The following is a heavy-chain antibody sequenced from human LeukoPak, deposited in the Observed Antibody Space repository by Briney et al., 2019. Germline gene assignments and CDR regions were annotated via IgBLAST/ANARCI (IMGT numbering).Heavy chain of an antibody. D-gene: IGHD6-13*01. V-gene: IGHV3-30*02. J-gene: IGHJ4*02. CDR2: IRYGGSNK. CDR3: AKDQPYSSSWYSFDY. Sequence: GGSLRLSXAASGFTFSTNGMHWVRQTPGKGLEWVAFIRYGGSNKYYADSVKGRFTISRDNSKNTLYLQMNSLRAEDTAVYYCAKDQPYSSSWYSFDYWGQGTLVTVSS. CDR1: GFTFSTNG.